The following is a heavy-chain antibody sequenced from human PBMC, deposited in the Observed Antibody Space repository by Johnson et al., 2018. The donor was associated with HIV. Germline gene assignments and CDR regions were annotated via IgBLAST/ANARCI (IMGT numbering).Heavy chain of an antibody. Sequence: EQLVESGGDLVQSGGSLRLSCAVSGISVSVNYMSWVRQAPGKGLAWVSLIDSGGTTNYEDSVKGRFTISRNDSKNSPYLQMNSLRAEDTALYYCAREMGIAAAGTLDAFDIWGQGTMVTVSS. CDR2: IDSGGTT. CDR3: AREMGIAAAGTLDAFDI. J-gene: IGHJ3*02. V-gene: IGHV3-66*01. D-gene: IGHD6-13*01. CDR1: GISVSVNY.